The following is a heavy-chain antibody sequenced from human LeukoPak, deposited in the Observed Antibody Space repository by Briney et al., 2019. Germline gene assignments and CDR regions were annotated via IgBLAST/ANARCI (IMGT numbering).Heavy chain of an antibody. V-gene: IGHV4-39*01. CDR3: ATTYAIPDV. Sequence: PSETLSLTCTVPGGSISSSSYYWGWIRQTPGKGLEWIGSIYYSGSTYYNPSLKSRVTISVDTSKNQFSLKLSSVTAADTATYYCATTYAIPDVWGQGTTVTVSS. CDR1: GGSISSSSYY. J-gene: IGHJ6*02. D-gene: IGHD2-21*01. CDR2: IYYSGST.